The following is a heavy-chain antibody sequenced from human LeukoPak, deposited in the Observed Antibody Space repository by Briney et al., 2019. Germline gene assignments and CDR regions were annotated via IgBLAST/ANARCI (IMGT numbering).Heavy chain of an antibody. V-gene: IGHV1-69*13. CDR2: IIPIFGTA. CDR3: ARAMGAQSHYYDSSGKTYYYYYMDV. D-gene: IGHD3-22*01. J-gene: IGHJ6*03. Sequence: ASVKVSCKASGGTFSSYAISWVRQAPGQGLEWMGGIIPIFGTANYAQKFQGRVTITADESTSTAYMELSSLRSEDTAVYYCARAMGAQSHYYDSSGKTYYYYYMDVWGKGTTVTISS. CDR1: GGTFSSYA.